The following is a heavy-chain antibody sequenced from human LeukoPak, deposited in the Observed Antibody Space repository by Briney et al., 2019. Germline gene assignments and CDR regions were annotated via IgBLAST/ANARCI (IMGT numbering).Heavy chain of an antibody. CDR3: VNDYCGADCHL. V-gene: IGHV3-64D*06. Sequence: GGSLRLSCSTSVFTFCCYAMNWVRQAPGKGLEYVSGIINNGGSTYYADSVKGRFTVSRDNSKNTLFLQMSSLRSEDTAVYYCVNDYCGADCHLWGQGTLVTVST. D-gene: IGHD2-21*02. J-gene: IGHJ4*02. CDR1: VFTFCCYA. CDR2: IINNGGST.